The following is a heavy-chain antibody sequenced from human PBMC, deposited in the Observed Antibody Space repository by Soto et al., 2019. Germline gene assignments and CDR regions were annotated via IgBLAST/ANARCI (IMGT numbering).Heavy chain of an antibody. V-gene: IGHV4-30-2*01. Sequence: SETLSLTCAVSGGSISSGGYSWSWIRQPPGKGLEWIGYIYHSGSTYYNPSLKSRVTISVDRPKNQFSLKLSSVTAADTAVYYCARRNSSWYVGYFDYWGQGTLVTVS. CDR1: GGSISSGGYS. J-gene: IGHJ4*02. D-gene: IGHD6-13*01. CDR3: ARRNSSWYVGYFDY. CDR2: IYHSGST.